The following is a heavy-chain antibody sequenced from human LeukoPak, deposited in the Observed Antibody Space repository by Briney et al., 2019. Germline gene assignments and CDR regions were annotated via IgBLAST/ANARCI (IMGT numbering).Heavy chain of an antibody. CDR2: IHYTGST. CDR3: AKDRVPGGY. CDR1: GGSMSGSY. D-gene: IGHD1-1*01. Sequence: PSETLSLTCTVSGGSMSGSYRSWTRQPPGKGLEWIGSIHYTGSTNYNPSLKSRLTISLDTSKNQFSVKLNYVTAADTAVYYCAKDRVPGGYWGQGTLVTVSS. V-gene: IGHV4-59*01. J-gene: IGHJ1*01.